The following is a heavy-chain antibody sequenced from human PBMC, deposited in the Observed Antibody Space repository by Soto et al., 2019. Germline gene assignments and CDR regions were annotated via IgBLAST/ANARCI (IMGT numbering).Heavy chain of an antibody. CDR3: ARDSGGMDV. V-gene: IGHV1-3*01. CDR1: GYTFTSYA. Sequence: ASVKVSCKASGYTFTSYALHWVRQAPGQRLEWMGWINAGNGNTKYSKKFQGRVSITRDTSASTAYMELSSLRSEDTAVYYCARDSGGMDVWGQGTTVTVSS. CDR2: INAGNGNT. J-gene: IGHJ6*02.